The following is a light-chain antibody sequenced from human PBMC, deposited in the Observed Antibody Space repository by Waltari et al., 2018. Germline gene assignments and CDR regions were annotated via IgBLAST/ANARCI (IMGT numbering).Light chain of an antibody. J-gene: IGLJ3*02. CDR1: SSNLGSHF. CDR2: RNN. CDR3: APWDDSLSGPGV. Sequence: QSVLTQPPSASGTPGQRVTISCSGSSSNLGSHFVYWYQHLPGTAPKPPIYRNNQRPSGVPDRFSGSKSGTSASLAISGLRSEDEADYYCAPWDDSLSGPGVFGGGTKLTVL. V-gene: IGLV1-47*01.